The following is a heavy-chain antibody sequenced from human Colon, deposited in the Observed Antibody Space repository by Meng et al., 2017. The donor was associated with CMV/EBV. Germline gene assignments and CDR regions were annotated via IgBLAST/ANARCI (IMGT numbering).Heavy chain of an antibody. Sequence: GGSLRLSCAASGFTFDDHAMHWVRQAPGKGLEWVSGINGVGDTTYYADSVKGRFTISRDNSKNTLYLRMIDLRAEDTAMYYCAKDRAYCGSFSCSPNYFDGWGQGNLVTVSS. CDR3: AKDRAYCGSFSCSPNYFDG. CDR1: GFTFDDHA. D-gene: IGHD2-21*01. V-gene: IGHV3-23*01. J-gene: IGHJ4*02. CDR2: INGVGDTT.